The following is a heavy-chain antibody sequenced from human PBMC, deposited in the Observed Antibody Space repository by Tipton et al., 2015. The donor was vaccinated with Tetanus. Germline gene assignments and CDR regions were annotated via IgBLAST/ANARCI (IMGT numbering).Heavy chain of an antibody. CDR1: GDSVSGYY. J-gene: IGHJ5*02. CDR3: ARAPYYTNQRIRFDP. Sequence: TLSLTCTVSGDSVSGYYWSWIRQPPGKGLEWVGYVYYTGDTNYNPSLKSRVTISMDRSENQISLKMTSVTAADTAVYYCARAPYYTNQRIRFDPWGQGILVTVSS. CDR2: VYYTGDT. D-gene: IGHD4-11*01. V-gene: IGHV4-59*02.